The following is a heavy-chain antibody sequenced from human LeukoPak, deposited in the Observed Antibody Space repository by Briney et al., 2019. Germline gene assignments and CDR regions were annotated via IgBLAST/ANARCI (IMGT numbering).Heavy chain of an antibody. D-gene: IGHD3-16*02. V-gene: IGHV1-69*13. Sequence: SVKVSCKASGGTFISYAISWVRQAPGQGLEWMGGTIPIFGTANYAQKFQGRVTITADESTSTAYMELSSLRSEDTAVYYCAREVNDDYVWGSYRYTRGYFDYWGQGTLVTVSS. CDR3: AREVNDDYVWGSYRYTRGYFDY. CDR2: TIPIFGTA. J-gene: IGHJ4*02. CDR1: GGTFISYA.